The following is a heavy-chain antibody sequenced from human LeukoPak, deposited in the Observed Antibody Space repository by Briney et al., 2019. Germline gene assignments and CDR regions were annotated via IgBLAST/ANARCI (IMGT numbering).Heavy chain of an antibody. CDR3: ARVAKERVGGVYYFDY. D-gene: IGHD1-1*01. CDR1: GFTFSDYD. CDR2: IGTAVDT. J-gene: IGHJ4*02. Sequence: GGSLRLSCAASGFTFSDYDMHWVRQATGKGLEWVSAIGTAVDTYYTGTVKGRLTISRENAKNSLYLQMNSLRAEDTAVYYCARVAKERVGGVYYFDYWGQGTLVTVSS. V-gene: IGHV3-13*01.